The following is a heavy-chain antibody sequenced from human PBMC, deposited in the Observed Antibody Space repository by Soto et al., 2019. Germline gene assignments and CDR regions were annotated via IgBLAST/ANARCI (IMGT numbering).Heavy chain of an antibody. J-gene: IGHJ5*02. CDR1: GGSISSGGYY. Sequence: SETLSLTCTVSGGSISSGGYYWSWIRQHPGKGLEWIGYIYYSGSTYYNPSLKSRVTISVDTSKNQSSLKLSSVTAADTAVYYCARHPSRAAAAYRGRFDPWGQGTLVTVSS. D-gene: IGHD6-13*01. V-gene: IGHV4-31*03. CDR2: IYYSGST. CDR3: ARHPSRAAAAYRGRFDP.